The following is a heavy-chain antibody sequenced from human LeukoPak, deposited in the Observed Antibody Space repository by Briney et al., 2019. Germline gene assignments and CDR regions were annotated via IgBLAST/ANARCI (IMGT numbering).Heavy chain of an antibody. D-gene: IGHD2-2*01. CDR2: ISYDGSNK. V-gene: IGHV3-30*18. CDR1: GFTFSSYG. CDR3: AKDRRRYCRSTSCYWDFDY. J-gene: IGHJ4*02. Sequence: GGSLRLSCAASGFTFSSYGMHWVRQAPGKGLEWVAVISYDGSNKYYADSVKGRFTISRHNSKNTLYLQMNSRRAEDTAVYYCAKDRRRYCRSTSCYWDFDYWGQGTLGTASS.